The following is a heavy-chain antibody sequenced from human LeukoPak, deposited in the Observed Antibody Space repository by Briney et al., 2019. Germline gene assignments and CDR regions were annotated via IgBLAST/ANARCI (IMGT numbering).Heavy chain of an antibody. CDR1: GFTFSGFA. J-gene: IGHJ4*02. V-gene: IGHV3-23*01. D-gene: IGHD5-12*01. CDR3: AKSAYSGYAPVGY. Sequence: GGSLRLSCAASGFTFSGFAMSWVRRTPGKGLEWVSGISGSGDNTLYADSVKGRFTISRDNSKNTLYLQMNSLRAEDTAVYYCAKSAYSGYAPVGYWGQGTLVTVSS. CDR2: ISGSGDNT.